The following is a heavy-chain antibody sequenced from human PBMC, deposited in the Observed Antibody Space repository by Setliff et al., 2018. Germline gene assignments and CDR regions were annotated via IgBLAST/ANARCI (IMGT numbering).Heavy chain of an antibody. CDR3: ARHFRSSKVQFLEYLTDYYFDS. Sequence: SETLSLTCAVYGGSFSGYHWSWIRQPPGKGLEWIGEISHSGDPNYNPSLTSRVTISVDTSNNQFSLNLRSVTAADTAIYYCARHFRSSKVQFLEYLTDYYFDSWGQGTLVTVSS. CDR2: ISHSGDP. J-gene: IGHJ4*02. CDR1: GGSFSGYH. D-gene: IGHD3-3*01. V-gene: IGHV4-34*01.